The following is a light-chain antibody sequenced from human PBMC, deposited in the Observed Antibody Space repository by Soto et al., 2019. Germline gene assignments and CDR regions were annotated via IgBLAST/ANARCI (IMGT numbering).Light chain of an antibody. J-gene: IGKJ1*01. CDR3: QQSYSRPRA. Sequence: DIQMTQFPSSLPASVGARVTIACGASQGIRNYLDWYQKNTGKVPKLLIYAASTLQSGVPSRLSGRGAGTDFTLTIRSLQTEDFATYFCQQSYSRPRAFGQGTKVDIK. V-gene: IGKV1-27*01. CDR2: AAS. CDR1: QGIRNY.